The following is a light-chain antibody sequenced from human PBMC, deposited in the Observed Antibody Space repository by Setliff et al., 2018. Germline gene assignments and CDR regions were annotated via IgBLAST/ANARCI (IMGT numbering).Light chain of an antibody. CDR2: SNN. J-gene: IGLJ1*01. V-gene: IGLV1-44*01. CDR1: SSNIGGNT. CDR3: SAWDDSLNACV. Sequence: QSVLTQPPSTSGTPGQRVTVSCSGSSSNIGGNTVNWYQQLPGTAPRLLIFSNNDRPSGVSNRFTGSKSGTSASLTISGLQSEDEADYYCSAWDDSLNACVFGTGTKV.